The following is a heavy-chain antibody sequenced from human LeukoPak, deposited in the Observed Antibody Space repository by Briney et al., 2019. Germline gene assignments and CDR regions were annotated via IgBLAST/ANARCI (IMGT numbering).Heavy chain of an antibody. J-gene: IGHJ6*02. V-gene: IGHV1-18*04. CDR3: ARDLPSIVVVPAALIRYYYYGMDV. CDR1: GYTFTSYG. CDR2: ISAYNGNT. D-gene: IGHD2-2*01. Sequence: ASVKVSCKASGYTFTSYGISWVRQAPGQGLEWMGWISAYNGNTNYAQKHQGRVTMTTDTSTSTAYMELRSLRSDDTAVYYCARDLPSIVVVPAALIRYYYYGMDVWGQGTTVTVSS.